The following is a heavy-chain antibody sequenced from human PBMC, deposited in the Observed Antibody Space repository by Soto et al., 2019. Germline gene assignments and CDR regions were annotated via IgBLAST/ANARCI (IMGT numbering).Heavy chain of an antibody. J-gene: IGHJ6*03. CDR2: IYYSGST. V-gene: IGHV4-31*03. D-gene: IGHD5-12*01. CDR1: GGSISSGGYY. CDR3: ARDIVATNYMDV. Sequence: SETLSLTCTVSGGSISSGGYYWSWIRQHPGKGLEWIGYIYYSGSTYYNPSLKSRVTISVDTSKNQFSLKLSSVTAADTAVYYCARDIVATNYMDVWGKGTTVTVSS.